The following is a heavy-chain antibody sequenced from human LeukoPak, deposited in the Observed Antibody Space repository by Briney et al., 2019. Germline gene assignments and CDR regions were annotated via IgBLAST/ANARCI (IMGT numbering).Heavy chain of an antibody. CDR2: INTDGSST. D-gene: IGHD1-26*01. Sequence: PGGSLRLSCAASGFTFSSYWMNWVRQAPGKGLVWVSRINTDGSSTSYADSVKGRFTISRDNAKNTLYLQMNSLRVEDTAVYYCARGIHIVGARGIWGQGILVTVSS. J-gene: IGHJ4*02. V-gene: IGHV3-74*01. CDR1: GFTFSSYW. CDR3: ARGIHIVGARGI.